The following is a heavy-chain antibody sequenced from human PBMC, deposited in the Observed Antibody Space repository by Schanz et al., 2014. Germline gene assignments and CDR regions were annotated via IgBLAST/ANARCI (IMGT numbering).Heavy chain of an antibody. CDR1: GFAFSSYG. CDR2: IKHDGSVK. V-gene: IGHV3-7*01. CDR3: VSQTGSPNY. Sequence: EVQLLESGGGLVQPGGSLRLSCLASGFAFSSYGMNWLRQAPGKGLEWVANIKHDGSVKDYVDSVEGRFTISRDNAKRSLFLQMNSLRVEDTAVYFCVSQTGSPNYWGQGTLVTVSS. J-gene: IGHJ4*02. D-gene: IGHD6-13*01.